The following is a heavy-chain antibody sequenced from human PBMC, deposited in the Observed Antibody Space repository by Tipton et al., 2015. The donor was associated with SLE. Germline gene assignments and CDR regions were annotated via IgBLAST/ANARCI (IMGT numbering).Heavy chain of an antibody. V-gene: IGHV3-11*05. CDR2: ISSSSSYT. CDR3: ARDLTGARYFDL. D-gene: IGHD7-27*01. CDR1: GFTFSDYY. J-gene: IGHJ2*01. Sequence: GSLRLSCAASGFTFSDYYMSWIRQAPGKGLEWVSYISSSSSYTNYADSVKGRFTISRDNAKNSLYLQMNSLRAEDTAVYYCARDLTGARYFDLWGRGTLVTVSS.